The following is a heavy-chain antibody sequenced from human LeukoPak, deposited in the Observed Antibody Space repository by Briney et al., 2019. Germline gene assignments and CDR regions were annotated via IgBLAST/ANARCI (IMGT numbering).Heavy chain of an antibody. D-gene: IGHD2-2*02. CDR2: ISYDGVNK. CDR3: AKNRIPTSITPDS. Sequence: GGSLRLSCAASGLTFSNYGMHWVRLAPGQGLGWVAVISYDGVNKYYRDSVKGRFTISRDNSKNTMYLQMNSLRAEDTAVYYCAKNRIPTSITPDSWGQGPLVTVSS. V-gene: IGHV3-30*18. CDR1: GLTFSNYG. J-gene: IGHJ5*01.